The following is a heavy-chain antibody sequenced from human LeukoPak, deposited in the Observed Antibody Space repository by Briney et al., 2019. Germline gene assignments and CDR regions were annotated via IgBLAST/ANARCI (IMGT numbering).Heavy chain of an antibody. CDR1: GYTFTGYY. CDR3: ARVQSDYDFWSGEDAFDI. V-gene: IGHV1-2*02. CDR2: INPNSGGT. J-gene: IGHJ3*02. D-gene: IGHD3-3*01. Sequence: ASVKVSCKASGYTFTGYYMHWVRQAPGQGLEWMGWINPNSGGTNYAQKFQGGVTMTRDTSISTAYMELSRLRSDDTAVYYCARVQSDYDFWSGEDAFDIWGQGTMVTVSS.